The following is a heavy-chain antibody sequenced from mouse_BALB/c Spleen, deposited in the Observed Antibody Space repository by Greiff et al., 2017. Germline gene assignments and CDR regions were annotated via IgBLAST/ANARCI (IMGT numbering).Heavy chain of an antibody. CDR1: GFTFSSYT. CDR3: ARHNYGSSFYYAMDY. D-gene: IGHD1-1*01. Sequence: EVKLVESGGGLVQPGGSLKLSCAASGFTFSSYTMSWVRQTPEKRLEWVAYISNGGGSTYYPDTVKGRFTISRDNAKNTLYLQMSSLKSEDTAMYYCARHNYGSSFYYAMDYWGQGTSVTVSS. V-gene: IGHV5-12-2*01. CDR2: ISNGGGST. J-gene: IGHJ4*01.